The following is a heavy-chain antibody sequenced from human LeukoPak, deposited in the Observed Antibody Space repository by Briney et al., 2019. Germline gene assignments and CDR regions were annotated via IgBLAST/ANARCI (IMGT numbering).Heavy chain of an antibody. Sequence: SGTLSLTCTVSGGSISSGGYYWSWIRQHPGKGLEWIGYIYYSGSTYYNPSLKSRVTISVDTSKNQFALELTSVTAADTAMYYCARVPLYWQDPFDFWGQGTLVTVSS. CDR1: GGSISSGGYY. J-gene: IGHJ4*02. CDR3: ARVPLYWQDPFDF. CDR2: IYYSGST. D-gene: IGHD2-15*01. V-gene: IGHV4-31*03.